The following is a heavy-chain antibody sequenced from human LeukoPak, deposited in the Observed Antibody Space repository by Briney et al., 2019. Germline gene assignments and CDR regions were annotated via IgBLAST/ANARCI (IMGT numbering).Heavy chain of an antibody. CDR2: ISGSGGST. J-gene: IGHJ4*02. V-gene: IGHV3-23*01. CDR3: VKGYCIRTSCYRLDY. Sequence: PGGSLRLSCAASGFTFSSYAMSWVRQAPGKGLEWVSAISGSGGSTYYADSVKGRFTISRDNSKNTLYVQMNSLRAEDTAVYYCVKGYCIRTSCYRLDYWGQGTLVTVSS. CDR1: GFTFSSYA. D-gene: IGHD2-2*01.